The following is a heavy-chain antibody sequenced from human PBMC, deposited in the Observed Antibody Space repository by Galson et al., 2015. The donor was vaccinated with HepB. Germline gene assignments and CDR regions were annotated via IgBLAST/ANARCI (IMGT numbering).Heavy chain of an antibody. CDR1: GFSFRDYY. D-gene: IGHD2-21*01. CDR2: ISSRGSHI. CDR3: ARASETYSHFDY. Sequence: SLRLSCAASGFSFRDYYMSWIRQAPGKGLEWVSYISSRGSHIYYADSMKGRFTISRDNSENSVYLQMNSLRAEDTAIYYCARASETYSHFDYWGQGTLVTVSS. J-gene: IGHJ4*02. V-gene: IGHV3-11*01.